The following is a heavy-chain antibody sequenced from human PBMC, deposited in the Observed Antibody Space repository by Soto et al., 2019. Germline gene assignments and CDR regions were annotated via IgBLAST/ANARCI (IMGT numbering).Heavy chain of an antibody. CDR2: INSDGSST. CDR3: ARELRFLSDYYYYGMDV. D-gene: IGHD3-3*01. V-gene: IGHV3-74*01. CDR1: GFTFSSYW. J-gene: IGHJ6*02. Sequence: GGSLRLSCAASGFTFSSYWMHWVRQAPGKGLVWVSRINSDGSSTSYADSVKGRFTISRDNAKNTLYLQMNSLRAEDTAAYYCARELRFLSDYYYYGMDVWGQGTTVTVSS.